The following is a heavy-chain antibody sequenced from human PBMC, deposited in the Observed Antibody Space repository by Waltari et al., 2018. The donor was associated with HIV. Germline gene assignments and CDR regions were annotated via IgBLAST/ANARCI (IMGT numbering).Heavy chain of an antibody. CDR3: AKDIFPTTVTTSPFDY. J-gene: IGHJ4*02. V-gene: IGHV3-9*01. D-gene: IGHD4-17*01. CDR2: ISWNSGSI. Sequence: EVQLVESGGGLVQPGRSLRLSCAASGFTFDDYAMHWVGQAPGKGLEWVSGISWNSGSIGYADSVKGRFTISRDNAKNSLYLQMNSLRAEDTALYYCAKDIFPTTVTTSPFDYWGQGTLVTVSS. CDR1: GFTFDDYA.